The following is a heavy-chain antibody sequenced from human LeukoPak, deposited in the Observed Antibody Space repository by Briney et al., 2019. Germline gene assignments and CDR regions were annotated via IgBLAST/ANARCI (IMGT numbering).Heavy chain of an antibody. CDR3: ARALGIARPFGY. Sequence: GGSLRLSCAASGFTFSSYAMSWVRRAPGKGLEWISYIGKSSDTIYYADSVKGRLTISRDNAKNTLYLQMNSLRAEDTAVYYCARALGIARPFGYWGQGTLVTVSS. CDR2: IGKSSDTI. CDR1: GFTFSSYA. V-gene: IGHV3-48*04. D-gene: IGHD6-13*01. J-gene: IGHJ4*02.